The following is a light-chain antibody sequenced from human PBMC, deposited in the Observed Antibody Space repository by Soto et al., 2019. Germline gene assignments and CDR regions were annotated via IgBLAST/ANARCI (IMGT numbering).Light chain of an antibody. CDR1: QSISSN. J-gene: IGKJ4*01. CDR3: QQYNNWPLA. CDR2: GAS. V-gene: IGKV3-15*01. Sequence: DIVMTQSPATLSVSPGERATLSCRASQSISSNLAWYQQRPGQAPRLLIYGASTRAIGIPARVSDSGSGTEFTLTISSLKSEDFATHYCQQYNNWPLAFGGGTKVEIK.